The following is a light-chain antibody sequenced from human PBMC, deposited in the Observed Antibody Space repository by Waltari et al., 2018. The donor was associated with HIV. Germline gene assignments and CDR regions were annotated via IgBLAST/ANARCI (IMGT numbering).Light chain of an antibody. CDR3: SSYVGSSTSWL. J-gene: IGLJ3*02. Sequence: QSALTQPASVSGSPGQSIVISCTGTSDDVGYYNYVSWYQQHPGNVPKLVIYDVTSLPSGVSNRFSGSKSGNTASLTISGLRADDEADYYCSSYVGSSTSWLFGGGTKLTV. V-gene: IGLV2-14*03. CDR1: SDDVGYYNY. CDR2: DVT.